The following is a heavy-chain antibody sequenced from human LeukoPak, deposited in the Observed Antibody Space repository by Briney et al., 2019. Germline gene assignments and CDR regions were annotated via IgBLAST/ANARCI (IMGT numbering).Heavy chain of an antibody. V-gene: IGHV3-23*01. CDR1: GFSFSSYA. CDR3: AKASTLTGYPTNFDY. Sequence: PGGSLRLSCAASGFSFSSYAMSWVRQAPGKGLEWVSAISGSGGSTYYADSVKGRFTIPRDNSKNTLYLQMNSLRAEDTAVYYCAKASTLTGYPTNFDYWGQGTLVTVSS. D-gene: IGHD3-9*01. CDR2: ISGSGGST. J-gene: IGHJ4*02.